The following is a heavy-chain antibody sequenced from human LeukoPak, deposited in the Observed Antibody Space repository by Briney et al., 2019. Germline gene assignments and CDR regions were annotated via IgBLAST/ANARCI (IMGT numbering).Heavy chain of an antibody. V-gene: IGHV3-30*02. J-gene: IGHJ4*02. D-gene: IGHD2-15*01. CDR2: IRYDGNNK. CDR3: AKVRYCSGVNCYPDNN. Sequence: GGSLRLSCAASGFTFSDYSMHWVRQAPGKGLNWVAFIRYDGNNKYYADSVKGRFTISRDNSKNMLYLEMNSLSTEDTAVYYCAKVRYCSGVNCYPDNNWGQGTLVTVSS. CDR1: GFTFSDYS.